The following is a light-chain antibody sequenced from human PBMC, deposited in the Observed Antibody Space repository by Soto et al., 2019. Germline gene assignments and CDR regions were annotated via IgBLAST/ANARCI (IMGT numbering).Light chain of an antibody. CDR1: QSVSSY. CDR2: DAS. CDR3: QQRSNWPPYT. Sequence: EIVLTQSPATLSLSPGERATLSCRASQSVSSYLAWYQQKPGQAPRLLIYDASNRATGIPARFSGSGSGTDFTLTISSLEPEAFAVYYCQQRSNWPPYTFGQGTKLEIK. J-gene: IGKJ2*01. V-gene: IGKV3-11*01.